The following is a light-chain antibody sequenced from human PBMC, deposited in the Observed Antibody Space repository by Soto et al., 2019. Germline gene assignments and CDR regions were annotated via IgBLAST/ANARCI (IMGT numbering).Light chain of an antibody. CDR2: AAS. V-gene: IGKV1-5*01. CDR3: QQYNTYWT. J-gene: IGKJ1*01. CDR1: QSISSR. Sequence: DIQMTQSPSTLSASVGDRVTITCRASQSISSRLAWYQQEPGKAPKVLIYAASSLESGVPSRFSGSGSGTEFTLTITSLQPDDFATSYCQQYNTYWTFGQGTKVEIK.